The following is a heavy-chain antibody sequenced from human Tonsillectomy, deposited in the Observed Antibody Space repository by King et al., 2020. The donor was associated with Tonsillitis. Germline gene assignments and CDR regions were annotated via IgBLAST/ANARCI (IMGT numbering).Heavy chain of an antibody. CDR1: GYTFTGYY. Sequence: VQLVESGAEVKKPGASVTVSCKASGYTFTGYYMHWVRQAPGQGLEWMGWINPNSGGTNYAQKFQGWVTMTRDTSISTAYMELSRLRSVDTAVYYCARYHNSNYDILTGYPHFYGRDVWGQGTAVTVSS. D-gene: IGHD3-9*01. J-gene: IGHJ6*02. V-gene: IGHV1-2*04. CDR3: ARYHNSNYDILTGYPHFYGRDV. CDR2: INPNSGGT.